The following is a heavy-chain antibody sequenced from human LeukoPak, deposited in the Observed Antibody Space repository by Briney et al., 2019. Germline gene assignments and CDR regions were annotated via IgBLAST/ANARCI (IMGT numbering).Heavy chain of an antibody. J-gene: IGHJ4*02. CDR3: AKDSAPLLLWFGEIKGYFDY. CDR2: ISGSGGST. Sequence: GGSLRLSFAASGFTFSSYAMSWVRQAPGKGLEWVSAISGSGGSTYYADSVKGRFTISSDNSKNTLYLQMNSLRAEDTAVYYCAKDSAPLLLWFGEIKGYFDYWGQGTLVTVSS. V-gene: IGHV3-23*01. CDR1: GFTFSSYA. D-gene: IGHD3-10*01.